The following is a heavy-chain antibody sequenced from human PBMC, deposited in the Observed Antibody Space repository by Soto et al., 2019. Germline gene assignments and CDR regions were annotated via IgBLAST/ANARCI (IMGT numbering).Heavy chain of an antibody. D-gene: IGHD6-6*01. J-gene: IGHJ6*02. CDR2: IYHTGST. CDR3: AGDRLAARYYYNGLDV. V-gene: IGHV4-61*01. Sequence: PLETLSLTCTVSGGSVSISHYYWTWIRQPPGKELEWIGYIYHTGSTNYNPSLKSRVTISVDTSKNQFSLKLSSVTAADTAVYYCAGDRLAARYYYNGLDVWGQGTTVTVSS. CDR1: GGSVSISHYY.